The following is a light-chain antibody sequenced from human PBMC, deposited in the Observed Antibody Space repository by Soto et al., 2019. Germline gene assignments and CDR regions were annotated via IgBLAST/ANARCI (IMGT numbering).Light chain of an antibody. J-gene: IGLJ1*01. V-gene: IGLV2-23*02. CDR2: EVS. CDR1: SSDVGSYDL. CDR3: CSYAGSSTFYV. Sequence: QSALTQPASVSGSPGQSITIPCTGTSSDVGSYDLVSWYQQHPGKAPKLMIYEVSKRPSGVSNRFSGSKSGNTASLTISGLQAEDEADYYCCSYAGSSTFYVFGTGTKVT.